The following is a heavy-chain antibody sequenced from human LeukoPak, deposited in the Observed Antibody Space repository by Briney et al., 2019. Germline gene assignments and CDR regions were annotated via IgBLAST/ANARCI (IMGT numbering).Heavy chain of an antibody. CDR2: MQYSRTP. V-gene: IGHV4-31*03. J-gene: IGHJ4*02. D-gene: IGHD3-16*01. Sequence: SETLSLTCTVSGGSIKSDVYYWSWVRLLPGKGLEWIGYMQYSRTPWYNPSLRSRVTISIDTSKSQFTLKLSSVTAADTAVYYCARGGHQNYFDYWGQGTLVTVSS. CDR1: GGSIKSDVYY. CDR3: ARGGHQNYFDY.